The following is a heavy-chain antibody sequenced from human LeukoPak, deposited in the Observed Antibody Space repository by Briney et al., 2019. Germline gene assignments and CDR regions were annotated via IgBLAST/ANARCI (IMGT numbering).Heavy chain of an antibody. V-gene: IGHV3-23*01. Sequence: GGSLRLSCAASGFTFSSYVMSWVRQAPGKGLEWVSAISGSGGSTYYADSVKGRFTISRDNSKNTLYLQMNSLRAEDTAVYYCAKSTTSGDYVWGSYRPLDYWGQGTLVTVSS. CDR2: ISGSGGST. CDR3: AKSTTSGDYVWGSYRPLDY. J-gene: IGHJ4*02. D-gene: IGHD3-16*02. CDR1: GFTFSSYV.